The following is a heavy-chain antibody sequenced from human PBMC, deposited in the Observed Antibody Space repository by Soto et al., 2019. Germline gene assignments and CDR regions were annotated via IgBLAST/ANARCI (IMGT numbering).Heavy chain of an antibody. CDR3: ARDPWRCGRGPLGSGSFIVS. V-gene: IGHV1-69*01. Sequence: QVQLVQSGAEVKKPGSSVKVSCKASGGSFSSYAISWVRQAPGQGLEWMGGIIPIFGTANYAQKFQGRVTITADESTSTAYMELSSLRSEDTAVHYCARDPWRCGRGPLGSGSFIVSWGQGTLVTVSS. J-gene: IGHJ4*02. CDR2: IIPIFGTA. CDR1: GGSFSSYA. D-gene: IGHD3-10*01.